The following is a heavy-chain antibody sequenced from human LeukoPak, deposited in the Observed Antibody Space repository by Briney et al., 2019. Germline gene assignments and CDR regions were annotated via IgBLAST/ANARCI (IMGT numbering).Heavy chain of an antibody. J-gene: IGHJ4*02. CDR3: AIGIPALGTFDY. CDR2: INPNSGGT. CDR1: RYTFIDYY. D-gene: IGHD6-13*01. V-gene: IGHV1-2*06. Sequence: ASVKVSCKASRYTFIDYYMQWVRQAPGQGLEWMGRINPNSGGTNYAQKFQGRVTMTRDTSISTAYMELSSLRSDDTAVYHCAIGIPALGTFDYWGQGTLVTVSS.